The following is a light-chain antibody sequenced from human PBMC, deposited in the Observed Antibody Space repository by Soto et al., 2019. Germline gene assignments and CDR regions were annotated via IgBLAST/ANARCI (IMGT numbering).Light chain of an antibody. CDR3: QQYNTWPPALP. Sequence: EIVMTQAPATLSVSPGETATLSCRASQSVSRNLAWYQQKPGQPPRLLVYDASTRATGIPARFSGSGSGADFTLTISRLQSEDFAVYYCQQYNTWPPALPVGGGTKVEI. CDR2: DAS. V-gene: IGKV3-15*01. J-gene: IGKJ4*01. CDR1: QSVSRN.